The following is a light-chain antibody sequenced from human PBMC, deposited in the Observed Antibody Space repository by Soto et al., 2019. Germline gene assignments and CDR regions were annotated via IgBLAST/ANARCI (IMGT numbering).Light chain of an antibody. Sequence: DIQMCQTPYSLSVSVGGRETTSSPAPQGISSWLAWYQQKPGKAPKLLIYTASSLQSGVPSRFSGSGSGTDFTLTISSLKPEDFATYYCHQNYSTPWTFGQGTQVEIK. J-gene: IGKJ1*01. CDR3: HQNYSTPWT. CDR2: TAS. V-gene: IGKV1-39*01. CDR1: QGISSW.